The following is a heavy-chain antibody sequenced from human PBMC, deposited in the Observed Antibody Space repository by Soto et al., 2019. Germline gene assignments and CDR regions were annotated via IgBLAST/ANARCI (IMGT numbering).Heavy chain of an antibody. V-gene: IGHV4-59*01. CDR1: GGSISSYY. Sequence: TSETLSLTCTVYGGSISSYYWSWIRQPPGKGLEWIGYIYYSGSTNYNPSLKSRVTISVDTSKNQFSLKLSSVTAADTAVYYCARARLAAAHPDYWGQGTLVTVS. D-gene: IGHD2-15*01. J-gene: IGHJ4*02. CDR3: ARARLAAAHPDY. CDR2: IYYSGST.